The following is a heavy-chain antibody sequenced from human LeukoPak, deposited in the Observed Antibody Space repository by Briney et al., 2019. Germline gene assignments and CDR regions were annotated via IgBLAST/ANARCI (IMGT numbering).Heavy chain of an antibody. D-gene: IGHD5-18*01. CDR2: ISGDGGST. Sequence: GGSLRLSCAASGFTFDDYAMHWVRQAPGKGLEWVSLISGDGGSTYYGDSVKGRFTISRDNNKNSLYLQMNSLRTEDTAFYYCAKDIHEGIQLWLMDVWGKGATVTVSS. CDR1: GFTFDDYA. V-gene: IGHV3-43*02. CDR3: AKDIHEGIQLWLMDV. J-gene: IGHJ6*03.